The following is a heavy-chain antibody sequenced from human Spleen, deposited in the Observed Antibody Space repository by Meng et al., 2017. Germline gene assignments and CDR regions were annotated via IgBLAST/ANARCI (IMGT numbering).Heavy chain of an antibody. CDR3: VRDAYDSSGHYPGGLYYYGLDV. J-gene: IGHJ6*02. D-gene: IGHD3-22*01. Sequence: GESLKISCEASGFTFSNYEMNWVRQAPGKGLEWVSFITSTSSAIYYADSVKGRFTISRDNAKNSLYLQMNSLRAEDTAVYYCVRDAYDSSGHYPGGLYYYGLDVWGQATTVTVSS. CDR1: GFTFSNYE. CDR2: ITSTSSAI. V-gene: IGHV3-48*03.